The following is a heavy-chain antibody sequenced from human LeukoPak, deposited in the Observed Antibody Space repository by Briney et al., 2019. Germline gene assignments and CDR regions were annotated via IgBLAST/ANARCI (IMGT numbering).Heavy chain of an antibody. CDR2: IYSGGST. CDR1: GFTVSSNY. J-gene: IGHJ4*02. D-gene: IGHD3-22*01. V-gene: IGHV3-53*01. Sequence: GGSLRLSCAASGFTVSSNYMSWVRQAPGKGLEWVSVIYSGGSTYYADSVKGRFTISRDNSKNTLYLQMNSLRAEDTAVYYCARGHYYDSSGYPEDFDYWGQGTLVTVSS. CDR3: ARGHYYDSSGYPEDFDY.